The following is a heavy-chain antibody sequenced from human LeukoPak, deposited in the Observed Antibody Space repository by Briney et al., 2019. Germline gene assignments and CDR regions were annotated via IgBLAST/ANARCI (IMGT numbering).Heavy chain of an antibody. D-gene: IGHD2-8*01. CDR3: VLAANSNWFDF. CDR2: THYSGTT. CDR1: GDSISSFY. Sequence: PSETLSLTCSVSGDSISSFYWNWIRQSPGKGLEWIGVTHYSGTTNYNPSLKSRVTISIDTSRQQFFLKLSSVTAADTAVYYCVLAANSNWFDFWGQGTRVTVSS. J-gene: IGHJ5*01. V-gene: IGHV4-59*12.